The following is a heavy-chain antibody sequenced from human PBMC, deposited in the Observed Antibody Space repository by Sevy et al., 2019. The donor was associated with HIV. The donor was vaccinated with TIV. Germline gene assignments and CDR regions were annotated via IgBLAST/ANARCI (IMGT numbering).Heavy chain of an antibody. CDR3: ARSWDYWGQMGY. Sequence: GGSLRLSCAASGFTFNNYWMTWVRQAPGKGLEWVANIKQDGSDKYYMESVKGRFNISRDNTKNSLSFQLNSLRAEDTAVYYCARSWDYWGQMGYWGQGTLVTVSS. V-gene: IGHV3-7*03. CDR1: GFTFNNYW. CDR2: IKQDGSDK. J-gene: IGHJ4*02. D-gene: IGHD7-27*01.